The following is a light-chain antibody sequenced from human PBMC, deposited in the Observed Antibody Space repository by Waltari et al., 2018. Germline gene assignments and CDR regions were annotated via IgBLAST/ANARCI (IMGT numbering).Light chain of an antibody. CDR1: QGISSR. J-gene: IGKJ1*01. CDR2: DAS. CDR3: QQVNSFPRT. Sequence: DIQMTQSPSSVSASVGDRVTLTCRASQGISSRLAWYQQKPGKAPKLLIYDASSLHSGVPSRFSGSRSGTDFTLNIRSLQPEDFATYYCQQVNSFPRTFGQGTKV. V-gene: IGKV1-12*01.